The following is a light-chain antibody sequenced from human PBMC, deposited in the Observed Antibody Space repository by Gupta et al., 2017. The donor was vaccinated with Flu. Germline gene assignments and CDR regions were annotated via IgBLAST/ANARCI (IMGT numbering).Light chain of an antibody. CDR2: VAS. J-gene: IGKJ4*01. CDR1: QNVNSN. CDR3: QHVNMCPFI. Sequence: EIVMTQSPATLSVSPGERATLSCRASQNVNSNVAWYQQKPGQAPRLLIYVASTRATAIPARFSGSGSGTEFTLTISSLQSEDFAVYYCQHVNMCPFIFGRGTKMDIK. V-gene: IGKV3-15*01.